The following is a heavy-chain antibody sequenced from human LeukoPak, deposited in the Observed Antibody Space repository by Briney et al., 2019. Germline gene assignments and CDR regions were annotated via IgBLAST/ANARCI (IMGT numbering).Heavy chain of an antibody. J-gene: IGHJ1*01. Sequence: GGSLRLSCAASAFPFSSYAMHWVRQPPGKGLDWVAHISYDGSNKYYADSVKGRFTISRDNSKNTLYLEMNSLRAEDTAMYYCARGVTTGYLPYWGQGTLVTVSS. D-gene: IGHD3-9*01. V-gene: IGHV3-30-3*01. CDR3: ARGVTTGYLPY. CDR2: ISYDGSNK. CDR1: AFPFSSYA.